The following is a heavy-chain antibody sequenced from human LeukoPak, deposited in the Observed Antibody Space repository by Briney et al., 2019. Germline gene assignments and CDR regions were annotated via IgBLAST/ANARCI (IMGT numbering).Heavy chain of an antibody. CDR2: INHSGST. CDR1: GGSFSDYF. CDR3: ARASRFLVRYYMDV. J-gene: IGHJ6*03. D-gene: IGHD3-3*01. Sequence: PSETLSLTCAVYGGSFSDYFWSWLRQPPGKGLEGFGEINHSGSTNYNPSLKSRVTISVDTSKTQFSLKLSSVTAADTAVYYCARASRFLVRYYMDVWGKGTTVTVSS. V-gene: IGHV4-34*01.